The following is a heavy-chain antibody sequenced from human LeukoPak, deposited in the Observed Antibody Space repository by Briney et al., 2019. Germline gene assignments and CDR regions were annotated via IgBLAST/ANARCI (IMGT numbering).Heavy chain of an antibody. CDR2: IYTSGST. Sequence: SETLSLTCTVSGGSISSYYWSWIRQPAGKGLEWIGRIYTSGSTNYNPSLKSRVTMSVDTSKNQFSLKLSSVTAADTAVYYCARVVVVAATPSWFDPWGQGTLVTVSS. J-gene: IGHJ5*02. CDR3: ARVVVVAATPSWFDP. V-gene: IGHV4-4*07. D-gene: IGHD2-15*01. CDR1: GGSISSYY.